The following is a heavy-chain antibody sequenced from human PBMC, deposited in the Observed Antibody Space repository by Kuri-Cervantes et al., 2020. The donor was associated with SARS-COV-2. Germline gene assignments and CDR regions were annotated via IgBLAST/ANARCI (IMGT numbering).Heavy chain of an antibody. CDR1: GGSFNGFY. CDR2: INHSGSA. Sequence: SETLSLTCALYGGSFNGFYWSWIRQTPGKGLEWIGEINHSGSANYNPSLKSRVTISVDTSKNQFSLKLSSVTAADTAVYYCARASTTIYGVLIMLFSSNAFAIWGQGTLVTVSS. J-gene: IGHJ3*02. V-gene: IGHV4-34*01. D-gene: IGHD3-3*01. CDR3: ARASTTIYGVLIMLFSSNAFAI.